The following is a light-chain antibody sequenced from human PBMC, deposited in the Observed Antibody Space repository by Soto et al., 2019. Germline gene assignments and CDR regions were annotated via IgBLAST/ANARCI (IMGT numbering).Light chain of an antibody. CDR2: GAS. Sequence: EIVMTQSPATLSVSPGERATLSCRASQSVSSNLAWYQQKPGQAPRLLIYGASTRATVIPARFSGSRSGTEFTLTISILQSEDFAVYYCQQYNNWPRTFGQGTKLEIK. CDR1: QSVSSN. V-gene: IGKV3-15*01. J-gene: IGKJ2*01. CDR3: QQYNNWPRT.